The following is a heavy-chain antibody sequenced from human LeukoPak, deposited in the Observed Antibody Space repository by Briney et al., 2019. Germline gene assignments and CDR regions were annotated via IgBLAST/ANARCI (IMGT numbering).Heavy chain of an antibody. V-gene: IGHV1-18*01. CDR1: GYSFTSYG. CDR3: ARKWFGGRYFDY. J-gene: IGHJ4*02. Sequence: ASVKVSCKASGYSFTSYGISWVRQAPGQGLEWMGWISPYSGNTNSAQRLQGRVTMTRDTSTNTVYMELSSLRSEDTAVYYCARKWFGGRYFDYWGQGTLVTVSS. D-gene: IGHD3-10*01. CDR2: ISPYSGNT.